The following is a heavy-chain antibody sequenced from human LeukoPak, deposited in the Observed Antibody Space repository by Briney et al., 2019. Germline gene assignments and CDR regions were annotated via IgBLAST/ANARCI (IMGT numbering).Heavy chain of an antibody. CDR3: AKAPHCPNDVCRYFDY. Sequence: GGSLRLSCAASGFTFTTYPMSWVRQAPGKGLEWVSAISASGGGTYYADSVKGRFTISRDNSRSTVFLQMSSLGAEDTAVYYRAKAPHCPNDVCRYFDYWGQGILVTVSS. CDR2: ISASGGGT. CDR1: GFTFTTYP. D-gene: IGHD2-8*01. V-gene: IGHV3-23*01. J-gene: IGHJ4*02.